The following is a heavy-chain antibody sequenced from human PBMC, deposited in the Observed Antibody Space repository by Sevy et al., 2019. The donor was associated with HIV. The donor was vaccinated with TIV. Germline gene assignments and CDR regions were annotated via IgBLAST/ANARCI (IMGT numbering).Heavy chain of an antibody. V-gene: IGHV4-30-4*01. CDR2: ISYTGNT. J-gene: IGHJ5*02. Sequence: SETLSLTCTVSGGSISSGNYYWHWIRQPPGKGLEWIGYISYTGNTYYNPSLKSPVTISVDTSNNQFSLGLTSVTAAETAMYYCARDATEYNFSSVWFDPWGQGTQVTVSS. D-gene: IGHD6-6*01. CDR1: GGSISSGNYY. CDR3: ARDATEYNFSSVWFDP.